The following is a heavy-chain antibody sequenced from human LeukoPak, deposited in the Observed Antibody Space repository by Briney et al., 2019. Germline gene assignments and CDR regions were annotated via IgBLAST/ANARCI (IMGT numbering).Heavy chain of an antibody. J-gene: IGHJ4*02. D-gene: IGHD5-18*01. Sequence: GGSLRLSCVASGFAFSDDSMNWVRQPPGKGLEWVSSISSTSTYIYYADSVKGRFTISRVNARNSLFLQMNNLRVDDSAVYYCAREYTAMAYDYWGQGNLVTVSS. CDR3: AREYTAMAYDY. V-gene: IGHV3-21*01. CDR2: ISSTSTYI. CDR1: GFAFSDDS.